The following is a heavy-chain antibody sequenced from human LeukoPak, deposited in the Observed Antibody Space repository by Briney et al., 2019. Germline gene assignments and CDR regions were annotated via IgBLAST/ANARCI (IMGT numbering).Heavy chain of an antibody. CDR2: IKQDGSDK. V-gene: IGHV3-7*01. D-gene: IGHD1-1*01. CDR3: TRDLTNWNDATFDI. Sequence: GGSLRLSCAASGFTFSYYWMSWVRQAPGKGLEWVANIKQDGSDKYCVDSVKGRFTISRGNAKNSLYLQMNSLSAEDTAMYYCTRDLTNWNDATFDIWGQGTMVTVSS. J-gene: IGHJ3*02. CDR1: GFTFSYYW.